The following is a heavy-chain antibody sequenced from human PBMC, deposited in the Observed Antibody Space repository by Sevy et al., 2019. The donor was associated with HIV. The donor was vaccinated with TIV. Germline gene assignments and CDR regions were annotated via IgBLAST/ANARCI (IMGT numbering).Heavy chain of an antibody. J-gene: IGHJ5*02. V-gene: IGHV3-30*02. D-gene: IGHD4-4*01. Sequence: GGSLRLSCAASGFTFNFHGMHRVRQAPCKGLEWVAFIWHDGSNKYMADSVKGRFTISRDNSKNTLFLQMNSLTVEDTAVYYCARETDNSARWLDPWGQGTLVTVSS. CDR2: IWHDGSNK. CDR3: ARETDNSARWLDP. CDR1: GFTFNFHG.